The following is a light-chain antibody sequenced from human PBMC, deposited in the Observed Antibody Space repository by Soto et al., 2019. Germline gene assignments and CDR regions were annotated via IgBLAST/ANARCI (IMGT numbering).Light chain of an antibody. CDR2: DAS. V-gene: IGKV1-5*01. CDR3: QQRSNWPPVT. Sequence: DIEMTQSPSTLSASLGDRVTITCRASQSISSWLAWYQQKPGKAPKLLIYDASSLESGVPSRFSGSGSGTEFTLTISSLEHEDFGAYYCQQRSNWPPVTFGGGTKVDIK. CDR1: QSISSW. J-gene: IGKJ4*01.